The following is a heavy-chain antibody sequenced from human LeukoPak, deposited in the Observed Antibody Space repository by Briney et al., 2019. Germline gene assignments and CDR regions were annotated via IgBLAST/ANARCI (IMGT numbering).Heavy chain of an antibody. D-gene: IGHD1-26*01. CDR2: IYYSGSI. CDR1: GYSISSSNW. J-gene: IGHJ2*01. V-gene: IGHV4-28*05. CDR3: ARGSSIVGAPPPYYWYFDL. Sequence: PSETLSLTCAVSGYSISSSNWWGWIRQPPGKGLEWIGYIYYSGSIYYNPSLKSRVTMSVDTSKNQFSLKLSSVTAVDTAVYYCARGSSIVGAPPPYYWYFDLWGRGTLVTVSS.